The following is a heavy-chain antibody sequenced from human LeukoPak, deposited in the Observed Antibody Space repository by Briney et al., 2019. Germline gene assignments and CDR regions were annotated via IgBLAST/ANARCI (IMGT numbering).Heavy chain of an antibody. Sequence: PSETLSLTCAVYGGSFSGYYWSWIRQPPGKGLEWIGYIYYSGSTNYNPSLKSRVTISVDTSKNQFSLKLSSVTAADTAVYYCARSRFAARDFDYWGQGTLVTVSS. J-gene: IGHJ4*02. CDR3: ARSRFAARDFDY. V-gene: IGHV4-59*01. CDR2: IYYSGST. D-gene: IGHD3-3*01. CDR1: GGSFSGYY.